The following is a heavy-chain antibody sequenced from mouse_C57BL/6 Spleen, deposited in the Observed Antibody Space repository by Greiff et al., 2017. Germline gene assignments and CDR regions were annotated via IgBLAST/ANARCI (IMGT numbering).Heavy chain of an antibody. CDR2: IWTGGGT. Sequence: VKLMESGPGLVAPSQSLSITCTVSGFSLTSYAISWVRQPPGKGLEWLGVIWTGGGTNYNSALKSSLSISKDNSKSQVFLKMNSLQTDDTASYYCARLDVQIPLAGYGNSYYFDYWGQGTTLTVSS. D-gene: IGHD2-1*01. CDR1: GFSLTSYA. CDR3: ARLDVQIPLAGYGNSYYFDY. J-gene: IGHJ2*01. V-gene: IGHV2-9-1*01.